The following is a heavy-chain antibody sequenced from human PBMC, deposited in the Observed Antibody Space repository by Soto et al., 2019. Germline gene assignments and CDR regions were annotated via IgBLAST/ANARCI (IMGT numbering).Heavy chain of an antibody. Sequence: SVKVSCKASGSTLSNYGVSWVRQAPGQGLEWMGGIIPISGAAKYAPRFQGRVTISADESANTAYLEVNILRSEDTAVYYCARERPNAIFGVVLSYGMDVWGQGTTVTVSS. CDR2: IIPISGAA. CDR3: ARERPNAIFGVVLSYGMDV. V-gene: IGHV1-69*13. J-gene: IGHJ6*02. CDR1: GSTLSNYG. D-gene: IGHD3-3*01.